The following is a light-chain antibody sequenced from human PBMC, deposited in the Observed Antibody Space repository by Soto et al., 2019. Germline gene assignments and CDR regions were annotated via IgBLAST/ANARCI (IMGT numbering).Light chain of an antibody. CDR3: QQYNDWPPKQYT. J-gene: IGKJ2*01. CDR2: GAS. V-gene: IGKV3-15*01. Sequence: EIVMTQSPATQSVSPGERATLSCRGSQSVSSNLAWYQQKPGQAPRLLIYGASTRATGIPARFSGSGSGTEFTLTISSLQSEDFAVYYCQQYNDWPPKQYTFGQGTKLEIK. CDR1: QSVSSN.